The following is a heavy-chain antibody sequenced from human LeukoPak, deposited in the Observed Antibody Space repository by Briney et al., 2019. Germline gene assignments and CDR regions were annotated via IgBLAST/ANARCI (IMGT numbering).Heavy chain of an antibody. CDR2: IIPIFGTA. J-gene: IGHJ5*02. D-gene: IGHD5-12*01. CDR3: ARDAATITSFGWLDP. Sequence: SVKVSCKASGGTFSSYAISWVRQAPGQGLEWMGRIIPIFGTANYAQKFQGRVTITADKSTSTAYMELSSLRSEDTAVYYCARDAATITSFGWLDPWGQETLGTVSS. V-gene: IGHV1-69*06. CDR1: GGTFSSYA.